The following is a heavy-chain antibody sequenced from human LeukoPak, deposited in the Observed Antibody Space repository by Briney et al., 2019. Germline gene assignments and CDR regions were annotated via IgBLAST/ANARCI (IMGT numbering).Heavy chain of an antibody. CDR2: IFGSGGST. J-gene: IGHJ4*02. Sequence: PGGSLRLSCAASGFTFSGYAMYWVRQAPVKGLEWVSGIFGSGGSTHYADSVKGRFTISRDNSKNTVYLQMNSLRAEATAVYYCAKTTTGYSSGRFPGWPVDYWGQGTLVTVSS. V-gene: IGHV3-23*01. CDR1: GFTFSGYA. CDR3: AKTTTGYSSGRFPGWPVDY. D-gene: IGHD6-19*01.